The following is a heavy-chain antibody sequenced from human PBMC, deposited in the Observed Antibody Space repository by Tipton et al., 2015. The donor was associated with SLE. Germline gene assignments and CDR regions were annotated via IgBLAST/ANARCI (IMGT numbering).Heavy chain of an antibody. D-gene: IGHD3/OR15-3a*01. V-gene: IGHV4-59*01. CDR2: IDYSGST. CDR1: GGSISGYY. Sequence: TLSLTCTVSGGSISGYYWSWIRQPPGTGLEWIGFIDYSGSTNYSPSLKSRVTISVDTSKSQFSLTLSSVTAADSAVYYCARGVFWTGYYLDYWGQGILVTVSS. J-gene: IGHJ4*02. CDR3: ARGVFWTGYYLDY.